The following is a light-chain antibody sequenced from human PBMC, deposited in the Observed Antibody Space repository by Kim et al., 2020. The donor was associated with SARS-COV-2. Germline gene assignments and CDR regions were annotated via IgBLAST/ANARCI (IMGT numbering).Light chain of an antibody. CDR1: SGDIASNY. Sequence: TVTISCTRSSGDIASNYVQWYQQRPGSSPTTVIYKDNQRPSGVPDRFSGSIDSSSNSASLTISGLKTEDEADYYCQSYNSNDHVVFGGGTQLTVL. CDR3: QSYNSNDHVV. J-gene: IGLJ2*01. CDR2: KDN. V-gene: IGLV6-57*01.